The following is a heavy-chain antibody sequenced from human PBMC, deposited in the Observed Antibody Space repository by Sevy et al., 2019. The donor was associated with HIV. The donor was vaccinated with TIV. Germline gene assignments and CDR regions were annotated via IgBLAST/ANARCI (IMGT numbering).Heavy chain of an antibody. J-gene: IGHJ4*02. D-gene: IGHD1-26*01. CDR1: GASMTSSNYY. CDR3: AVGWHFDY. CDR2: VYYSGST. Sequence: SETLSLTCTVSGASMTSSNYYWTWIRQPPGKGLQWIGTVYYSGSTYSNPSLKSPVSIDVDTSKNQFSLHLTSVTAADTSIYYCAVGWHFDYWGQGTLVTVSS. V-gene: IGHV4-39*01.